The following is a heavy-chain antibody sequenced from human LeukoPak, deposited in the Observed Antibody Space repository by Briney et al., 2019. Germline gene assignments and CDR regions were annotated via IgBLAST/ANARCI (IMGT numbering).Heavy chain of an antibody. J-gene: IGHJ4*02. CDR2: ISTSNGDT. CDR1: GYTFSTYG. D-gene: IGHD4-17*01. V-gene: IGHV1-18*01. Sequence: ASVKVSCKASGYTFSTYGISWVRQAPGQGLEWMGWISTSNGDTKYAQKLQGRVTMTTDTSTSTAYMELRNLRSDDTAVYYCARGDDYGDYWGLYWGQGTLVTVSS. CDR3: ARGDDYGDYWGLY.